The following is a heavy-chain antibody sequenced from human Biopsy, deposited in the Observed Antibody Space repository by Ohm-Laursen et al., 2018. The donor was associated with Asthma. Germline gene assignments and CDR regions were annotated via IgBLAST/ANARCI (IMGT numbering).Heavy chain of an antibody. D-gene: IGHD4-17*01. J-gene: IGHJ4*02. CDR2: HDHAEGGT. Sequence: SSLKVSCKVSGYSLTDLSMHWVRQAPGQGLEWMGGHDHAEGGTVNARRFQGRVTMTEDTSTATAYMELSSLSSDDTAVYYCASDFPKDYVRYNFQFWGQGTLVTVSS. V-gene: IGHV1-24*01. CDR3: ASDFPKDYVRYNFQF. CDR1: GYSLTDLS.